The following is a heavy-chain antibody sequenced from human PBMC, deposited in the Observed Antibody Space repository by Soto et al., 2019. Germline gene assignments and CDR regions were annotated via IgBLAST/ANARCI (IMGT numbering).Heavy chain of an antibody. Sequence: QLQLQESGPGLVKPSETLSLTCTVSGGSISSSSYYWGWIRQPPGKGLEWIGSIYYSGSTYYNPSLKSRVTISVDTSKNQFSLKLSSVTAADTAVYYCARRGDYGDYGLGFDPWGQGTLVTVSS. CDR3: ARRGDYGDYGLGFDP. V-gene: IGHV4-39*01. D-gene: IGHD4-17*01. J-gene: IGHJ5*02. CDR1: GGSISSSSYY. CDR2: IYYSGST.